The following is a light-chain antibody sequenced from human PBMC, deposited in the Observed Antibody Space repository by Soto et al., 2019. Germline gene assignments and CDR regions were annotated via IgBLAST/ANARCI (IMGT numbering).Light chain of an antibody. CDR3: QQRSDWPLT. V-gene: IGKV3-11*01. CDR2: DAS. J-gene: IGKJ4*01. CDR1: QSVSSY. Sequence: EIVLTQSPATLSLSPGERVTLSCRASQSVSSYFAWYQQKPGLAPRLLIYDASTRAAGIPARFSGSGSGTDFTLTISSLEPDAFAVYYCQQRSDWPLTFGGGTKVEIK.